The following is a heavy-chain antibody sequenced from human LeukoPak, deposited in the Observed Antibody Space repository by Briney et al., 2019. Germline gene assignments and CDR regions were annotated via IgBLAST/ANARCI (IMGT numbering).Heavy chain of an antibody. CDR3: ARRFYYDSSGYYFDY. Sequence: SETLSLTCTVSGGSISSSNYYWGWIRQPPGKGLEWIGSIYYSGSTYYNPSLKSRVTISVDTSKNQFSLKLSSVTAADAAVYYCARRFYYDSSGYYFDYWGQGTLVTVSS. CDR2: IYYSGST. V-gene: IGHV4-39*01. CDR1: GGSISSSNYY. J-gene: IGHJ4*02. D-gene: IGHD3-22*01.